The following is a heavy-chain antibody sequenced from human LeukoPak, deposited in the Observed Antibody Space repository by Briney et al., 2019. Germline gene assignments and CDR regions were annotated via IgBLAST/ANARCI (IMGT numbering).Heavy chain of an antibody. V-gene: IGHV4-34*01. J-gene: IGHJ4*02. CDR1: GGSFSGYY. Sequence: SETLSLTCAVYGGSFSGYYWSWIRQPPGKGLEWIGEINHSGSTNYNPSHKSRVTISVDTSKNQFSLKLSSVTAADTAVYYCARLSGYEIIDYWGQGTLVTVSS. CDR3: ARLSGYEIIDY. D-gene: IGHD5-12*01. CDR2: INHSGST.